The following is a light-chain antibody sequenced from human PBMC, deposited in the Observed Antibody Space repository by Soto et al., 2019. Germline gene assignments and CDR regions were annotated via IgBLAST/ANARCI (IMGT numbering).Light chain of an antibody. CDR1: QTVLDSSNNRDY. Sequence: DIVMTQSPDSLAVSLGERATINCKSSQTVLDSSNNRDYLTWYQQKPGQPPKLLIYWASTREFGFPDRFSGSWSGTDFTLTISSLQAGDVGVYYCQQDYTTPRTFGHGTKVDIK. V-gene: IGKV4-1*01. CDR3: QQDYTTPRT. J-gene: IGKJ1*01. CDR2: WAS.